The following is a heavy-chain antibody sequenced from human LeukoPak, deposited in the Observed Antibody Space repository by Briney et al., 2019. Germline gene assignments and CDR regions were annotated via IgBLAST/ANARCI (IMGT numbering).Heavy chain of an antibody. V-gene: IGHV3-23*01. D-gene: IGHD6-19*01. J-gene: IGHJ4*02. CDR3: VRDPPRTVPGIDFDY. CDR1: GFTFIDSG. CDR2: ICGGTEST. Sequence: GGSLRLSCAASGFTFIDSGMSWVRQAPGKGLEWVSTICGGTESTWYADSLKGRFTISRDISEHTLFLQMNSLRAEDTAVYYCVRDPPRTVPGIDFDYWGQGTLVTVSS.